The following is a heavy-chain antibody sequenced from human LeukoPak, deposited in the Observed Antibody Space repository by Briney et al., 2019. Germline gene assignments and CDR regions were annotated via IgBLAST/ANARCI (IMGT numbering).Heavy chain of an antibody. CDR2: IDIPGNT. CDR3: ARAVAGTHWFDP. J-gene: IGHJ5*02. D-gene: IGHD6-19*01. Sequence: GGSLRLSCAASGFTLSTYDMHWVRQPTGKGLEWVSGIDIPGNTYYPDSVKGRFTMSRERAKNSLYLQMNNLSAGDTAVYYCARAVAGTHWFDPWGQGTLVAVSS. CDR1: GFTLSTYD. V-gene: IGHV3-13*01.